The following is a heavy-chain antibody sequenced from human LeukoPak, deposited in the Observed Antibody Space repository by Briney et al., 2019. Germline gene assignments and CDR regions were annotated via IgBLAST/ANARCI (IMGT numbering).Heavy chain of an antibody. V-gene: IGHV1-46*01. CDR3: AREHEDGWNDHLINY. J-gene: IGHJ4*02. CDR2: INPSGGST. Sequence: ASVKVSCKASGYTFTSYYMHWVRQAPGQGLEWMGIINPSGGSTSYAQKFQGRVTITRDTSTSTVYMELSSLRSKDTSVYYCAREHEDGWNDHLINYWGQGTLVTVSS. D-gene: IGHD1-1*01. CDR1: GYTFTSYY.